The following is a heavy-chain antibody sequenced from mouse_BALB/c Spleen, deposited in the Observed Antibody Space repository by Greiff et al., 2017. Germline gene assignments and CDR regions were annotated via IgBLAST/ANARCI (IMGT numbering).Heavy chain of an antibody. CDR1: GFSLTSYG. D-gene: IGHD2-2*01. Sequence: VHLVESGPGLVAPSQSLSITCTVSGFSLTSYGVHWVRQPPGKGLEWLGVIWAGGSTNYNSALMSRLSISKDNSKSQVFLKMNSLQTDDTAMYYCASEIYYGSLYAMDYWGQGTSVTVSS. J-gene: IGHJ4*01. CDR2: IWAGGST. CDR3: ASEIYYGSLYAMDY. V-gene: IGHV2-9*02.